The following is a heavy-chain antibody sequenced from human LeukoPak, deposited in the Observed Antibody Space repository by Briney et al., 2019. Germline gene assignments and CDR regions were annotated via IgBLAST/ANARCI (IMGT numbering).Heavy chain of an antibody. Sequence: ASVKVSCKASGYTFTGYYMHWVRQAPGQGLEWMGWINPNSGGTNYAQKFQGRVTMTRDTSISTAYMELSRLRSDDTAVYYCARERYYYDSSGYYDYWGQGTLVTVSS. J-gene: IGHJ4*02. CDR1: GYTFTGYY. D-gene: IGHD3-22*01. V-gene: IGHV1-2*02. CDR2: INPNSGGT. CDR3: ARERYYYDSSGYYDY.